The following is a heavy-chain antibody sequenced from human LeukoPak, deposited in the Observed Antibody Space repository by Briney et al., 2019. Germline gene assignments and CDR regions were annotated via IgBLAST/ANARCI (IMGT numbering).Heavy chain of an antibody. Sequence: SETLSLTCTVSGGSITSSNNFWGWIRQPPGKGLEWIGSIYYSGDTYYSPSLKSRVTVSVDTSKNHFSLTVRSMTAADTAVYYCARHIITLSIDTFDIWGQGTMVTVSS. CDR2: IYYSGDT. CDR3: ARHIITLSIDTFDI. CDR1: GGSITSSNNF. D-gene: IGHD3-3*01. J-gene: IGHJ3*02. V-gene: IGHV4-39*01.